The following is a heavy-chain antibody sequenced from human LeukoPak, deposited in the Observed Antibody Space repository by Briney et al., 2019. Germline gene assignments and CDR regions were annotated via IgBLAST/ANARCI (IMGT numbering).Heavy chain of an antibody. J-gene: IGHJ6*02. V-gene: IGHV3-33*01. Sequence: GGSLRLSCAASGFTFNSYGMHWVRQAPGKGLEWVAVIWYDGSNIYYADSVKGRFTISRDNSKNTLYLQMNSLRAEDTAVYYCARDHRLRLGELSGYYYYYGMDVWGQGTTVTVSS. CDR2: IWYDGSNI. CDR3: ARDHRLRLGELSGYYYYYGMDV. D-gene: IGHD3-16*02. CDR1: GFTFNSYG.